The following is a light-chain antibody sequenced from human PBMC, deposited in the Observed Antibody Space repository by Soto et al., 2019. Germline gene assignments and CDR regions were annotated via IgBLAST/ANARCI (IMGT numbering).Light chain of an antibody. CDR2: SNN. CDR1: SSNIGSNT. CDR3: AAWDDSLNGVV. Sequence: QSVLTQPPSASGTPGQRVTISCSGSSSNIGSNTVNWYQQLPGTAPKLRIYSNNQRPSWVPDRFCGSKSGTSASLAISGLQSEDEADYYCAAWDDSLNGVVFGGGTKLTVL. V-gene: IGLV1-44*01. J-gene: IGLJ2*01.